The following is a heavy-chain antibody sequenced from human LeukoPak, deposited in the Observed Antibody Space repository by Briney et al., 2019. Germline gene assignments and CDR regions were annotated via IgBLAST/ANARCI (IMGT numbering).Heavy chain of an antibody. Sequence: GEPLKISFQGSGYRFKTYWIGWVRPMPGKGLGWMGIIYPGDSDTRYSPSFQGQVTISADKSTSTAYVQWSSLKASDTATYYCARPNGRQLWSWYFDYWGQGTLVTVSS. J-gene: IGHJ4*02. CDR3: ARPNGRQLWSWYFDY. D-gene: IGHD1-1*01. V-gene: IGHV5-51*01. CDR2: IYPGDSDT. CDR1: GYRFKTYW.